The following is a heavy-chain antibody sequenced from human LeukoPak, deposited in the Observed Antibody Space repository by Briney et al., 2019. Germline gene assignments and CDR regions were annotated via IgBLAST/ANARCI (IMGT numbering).Heavy chain of an antibody. CDR2: IYTSGST. D-gene: IGHD2-15*01. CDR3: AREIGYCSGGSCYFNWFDP. CDR1: GGSISSYY. V-gene: IGHV4-4*07. Sequence: SETLSLTCTVSGGSISSYYWSWIRQPAGKGLEWIGRIYTSGSTNYNPSLKSRVTMSVDTSKNQFSLKLSSVTAADTAVYYCAREIGYCSGGSCYFNWFDPWGQGTLVAVSS. J-gene: IGHJ5*02.